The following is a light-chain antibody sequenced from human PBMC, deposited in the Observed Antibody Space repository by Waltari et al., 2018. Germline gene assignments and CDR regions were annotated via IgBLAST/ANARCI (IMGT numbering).Light chain of an antibody. Sequence: DIQMTQSPSSVSASVGDRVMITCRASQDISRWLAWYQQTPGKAPKFLIYDASTLQSGVPSRFSGTGSGTEFTLTSSSLQPEDFATYYCQHGNTFPLTFGGGTKVEIK. CDR3: QHGNTFPLT. V-gene: IGKV1-12*01. J-gene: IGKJ4*01. CDR2: DAS. CDR1: QDISRW.